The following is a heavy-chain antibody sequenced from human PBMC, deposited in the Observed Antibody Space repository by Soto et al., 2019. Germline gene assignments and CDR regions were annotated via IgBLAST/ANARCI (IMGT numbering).Heavy chain of an antibody. J-gene: IGHJ6*03. D-gene: IGHD1-1*01. V-gene: IGHV6-1*01. CDR3: ARGSWDDVSGHYYMDV. CDR2: TYYRSKWYF. Sequence: QVQLQLSGPGLVTPSQTLSLTCAISGDSVSSNSAGWNWIRQTPSRGLEWLGRTYYRSKWYFTYAVSVASRITISPDTSKNQFSLQLSSVTPDDTAVYYCARGSWDDVSGHYYMDVWGKGTTVTVSS. CDR1: GDSVSSNSAG.